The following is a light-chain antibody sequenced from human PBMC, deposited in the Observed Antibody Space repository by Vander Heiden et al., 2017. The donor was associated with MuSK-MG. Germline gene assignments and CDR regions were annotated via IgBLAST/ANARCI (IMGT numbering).Light chain of an antibody. CDR2: DAS. Sequence: EIVLTQSPATLALSPGERATLSCRASQNVGTFLAWYQQKPGQAPRLLIYDASIRVTGIPARFSGSGSGTDFTLTVSSLEPEDFAVYYCQQRNNCLDTFGQGTTVEIK. J-gene: IGKJ1*01. CDR3: QQRNNCLDT. V-gene: IGKV3-11*01. CDR1: QNVGTF.